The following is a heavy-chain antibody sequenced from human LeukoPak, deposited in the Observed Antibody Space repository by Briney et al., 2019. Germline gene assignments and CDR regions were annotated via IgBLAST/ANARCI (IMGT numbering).Heavy chain of an antibody. CDR2: IYHSGST. D-gene: IGHD2-2*01. J-gene: IGHJ3*02. Sequence: SETLSLTCTVSGGSISSGGYYWSWIRQPPGKGLEWIGYIYHSGSTYYNPSLKSRVTISVDRSKNQFSLKLSSVTAADTAVYYCARSSIVVGPAAHHGGAFDIWGQGTMVTVSS. CDR3: ARSSIVVGPAAHHGGAFDI. V-gene: IGHV4-30-2*01. CDR1: GGSISSGGYY.